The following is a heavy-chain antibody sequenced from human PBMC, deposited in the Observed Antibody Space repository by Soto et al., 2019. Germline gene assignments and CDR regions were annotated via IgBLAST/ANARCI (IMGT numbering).Heavy chain of an antibody. Sequence: SETLSLTCTVSGGSIISYYWSWSRQPPGKGLEWVAYFFYSGSTYYNPSLKSRVTTSVDTSKKQFSLRLSSVIAADTAVYYCARGTGDLRFDSWGQGTLVTVSS. V-gene: IGHV4-59*13. CDR3: ARGTGDLRFDS. J-gene: IGHJ4*02. CDR1: GGSIISYY. CDR2: FFYSGST. D-gene: IGHD7-27*01.